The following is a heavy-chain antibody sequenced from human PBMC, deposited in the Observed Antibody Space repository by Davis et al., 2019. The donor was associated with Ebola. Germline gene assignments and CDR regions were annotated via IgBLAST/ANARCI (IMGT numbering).Heavy chain of an antibody. D-gene: IGHD5-18*01. CDR1: GFTLDDYA. CDR3: AKTRGYRLYYFEY. V-gene: IGHV3-9*01. J-gene: IGHJ4*02. CDR2: ISWNSGNI. Sequence: SLKISCAASGFTLDDYAMHWVWQAPGKGLEWVSGISWNSGNIGYADSVKGRFTISRDNSKNFLYLQVNDLRPEDTALYFCAKTRGYRLYYFEYWGQGTLVTVSS.